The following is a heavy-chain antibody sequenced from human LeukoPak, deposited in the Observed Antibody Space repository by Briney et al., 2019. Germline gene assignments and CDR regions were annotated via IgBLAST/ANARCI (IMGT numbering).Heavy chain of an antibody. V-gene: IGHV3-21*01. J-gene: IGHJ6*03. CDR3: ASLDCSSTSCYGAYYYMDV. Sequence: TPGGSLRLSCAASGFTFSSYTMNWVRQAPGKGLEWVSSITSTSRYIYYADSVKGRFTISRDNAKNSLYLQMNSLRAEDTAVYYCASLDCSSTSCYGAYYYMDVWGKGTTVTVSS. D-gene: IGHD2-2*01. CDR1: GFTFSSYT. CDR2: ITSTSRYI.